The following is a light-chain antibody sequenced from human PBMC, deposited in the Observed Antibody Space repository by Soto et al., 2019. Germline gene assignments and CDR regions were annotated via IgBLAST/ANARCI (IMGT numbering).Light chain of an antibody. CDR3: QQYNSYPAT. CDR2: KAS. Sequence: DIQMTQSPSTLSGSVGDRVTITCRASQTISSWLAWYQQKPGKAPKLLIYKASTLKSGVPSRLSGSGSGTEFTLTISGLQPDDFATYYCQQYNSYPATFGQGT. V-gene: IGKV1-5*03. J-gene: IGKJ1*01. CDR1: QTISSW.